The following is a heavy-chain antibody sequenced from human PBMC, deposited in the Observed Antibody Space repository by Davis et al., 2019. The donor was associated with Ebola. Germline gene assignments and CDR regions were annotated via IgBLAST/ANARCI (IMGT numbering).Heavy chain of an antibody. Sequence: GESLKISCAASGFTFSSYWMSWVRQAPGKGLEWVANIKQDGSEKYYVDSVKGRFTISRDNAKNSLYLQMNSLRAEDTAVYYCARDRNDFWSGYHDYWGQGTLVTVSS. CDR1: GFTFSSYW. CDR2: IKQDGSEK. CDR3: ARDRNDFWSGYHDY. D-gene: IGHD3-3*01. J-gene: IGHJ4*02. V-gene: IGHV3-7*01.